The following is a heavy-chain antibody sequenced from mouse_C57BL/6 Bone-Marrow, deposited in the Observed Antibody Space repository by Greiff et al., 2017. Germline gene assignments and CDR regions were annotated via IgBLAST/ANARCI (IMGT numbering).Heavy chain of an antibody. J-gene: IGHJ4*01. CDR1: GYTFTSYW. D-gene: IGHD1-1*02. CDR3: AREGLFLDYAMDY. V-gene: IGHV1-69*01. CDR2: IDPSDSYT. Sequence: VQVVESGAELVMPGASVKLSCKASGYTFTSYWMHWVKQRPGQGLEWIGEIDPSDSYTNYNQKFKGKSTLTVDKSSSTAYMQLSSLTSEDSAVYYCAREGLFLDYAMDYWGQGTSVTVSS.